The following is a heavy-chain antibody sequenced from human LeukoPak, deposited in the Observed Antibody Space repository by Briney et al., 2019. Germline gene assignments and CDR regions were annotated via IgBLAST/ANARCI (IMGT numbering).Heavy chain of an antibody. CDR1: GFTFSSYW. CDR3: ARVYRHYDFWSVYLYLDY. J-gene: IGHJ4*02. CDR2: INSDGSST. D-gene: IGHD3-3*01. V-gene: IGHV3-74*01. Sequence: GGSLRLSCAAPGFTFSSYWMHWVRQAPGKGLVWVSRINSDGSSTSYADSVKGRFTISRDNAKNTLYLQMNSLRAEDTAVYYCARVYRHYDFWSVYLYLDYWGQGTLVTVSS.